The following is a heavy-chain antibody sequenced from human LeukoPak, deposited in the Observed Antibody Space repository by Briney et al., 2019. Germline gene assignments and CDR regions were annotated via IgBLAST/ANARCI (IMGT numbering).Heavy chain of an antibody. Sequence: GGSLRLSCAASGFTFSSYAMSWVRQAPGKGLEWVSAISGSGGSTYYADSVKGRFTISRDNSKNTLYLQMNSLRAEDTAVYYCAKSLRYFDWLPLFDYWGQGTLVTVSS. D-gene: IGHD3-9*01. V-gene: IGHV3-23*01. CDR3: AKSLRYFDWLPLFDY. J-gene: IGHJ4*02. CDR1: GFTFSSYA. CDR2: ISGSGGST.